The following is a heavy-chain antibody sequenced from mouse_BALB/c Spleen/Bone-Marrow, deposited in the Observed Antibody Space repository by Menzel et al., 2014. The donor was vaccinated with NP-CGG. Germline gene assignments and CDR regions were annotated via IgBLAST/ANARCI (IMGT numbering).Heavy chain of an antibody. CDR3: TSLSSMITAAWFAY. CDR2: IKSNGGST. CDR1: GFTFSSYG. Sequence: EVKLQESGGGLVQPGGSLELSCAASGFTFSSYGMSWVRQNIDKRLELVATIKSNGGSTYYPDSVKGRFSISRDNAKNTLYLQMSSLKSEDTAMYYCTSLSSMITAAWFAYWGQGTLVTISA. V-gene: IGHV5-6-3*01. D-gene: IGHD2-4*01. J-gene: IGHJ3*01.